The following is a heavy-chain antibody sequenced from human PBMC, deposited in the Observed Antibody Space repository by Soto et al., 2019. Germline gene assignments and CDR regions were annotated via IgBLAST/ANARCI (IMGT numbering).Heavy chain of an antibody. V-gene: IGHV3-13*01. CDR1: GFTFRNYD. CDR2: ISAAGDT. Sequence: EVQLVESGGGLVQPGGSLRLSCEASGFTFRNYDMHWVRQGTGKGLEWVSGISAAGDTDYEDSVEGRFTISRENAQNSFFLQMNSLRVGDTAVYYCASTDRDFYGLDVWGQGTTVIVSS. J-gene: IGHJ6*02. CDR3: ASTDRDFYGLDV.